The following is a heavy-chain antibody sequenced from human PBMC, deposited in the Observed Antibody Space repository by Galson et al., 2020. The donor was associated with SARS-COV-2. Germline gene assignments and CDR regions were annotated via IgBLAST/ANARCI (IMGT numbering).Heavy chain of an antibody. CDR1: DVSISSDSYY. D-gene: IGHD3-10*01. Sequence: SETLSLTCTVSDVSISSDSYYWSWIRQPAGEELEWIGRIYTSGSTNYSPSLKSRVTISVDTSKNQFSLKLSSVTAADTAVYYCARESRVRGIINQYNWFDPWGQGTLVTVSS. CDR3: ARESRVRGIINQYNWFDP. J-gene: IGHJ5*02. V-gene: IGHV4-61*02. CDR2: IYTSGST.